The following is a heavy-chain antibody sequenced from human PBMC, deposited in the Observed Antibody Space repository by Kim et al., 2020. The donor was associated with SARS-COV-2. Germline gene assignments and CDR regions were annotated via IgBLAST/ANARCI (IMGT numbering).Heavy chain of an antibody. D-gene: IGHD3-10*01. Sequence: SQTLSLTCAISGDSVSSNSAGWSWIRQSPSRGLEWLGRTYYRSKWYDDYAVSVKSRITIIPDTSKNQFSLQLNSVTPEDTAVYYCAGGGLVRGVRYYFDYWGQGILVTVSS. CDR1: GDSVSSNSAG. CDR2: TYYRSKWYD. J-gene: IGHJ4*02. V-gene: IGHV6-1*01. CDR3: AGGGLVRGVRYYFDY.